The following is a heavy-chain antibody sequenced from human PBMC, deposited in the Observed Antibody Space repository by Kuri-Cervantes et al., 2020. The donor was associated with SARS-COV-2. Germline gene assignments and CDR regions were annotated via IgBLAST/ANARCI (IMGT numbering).Heavy chain of an antibody. Sequence: GGSLRLSCAASGFNFATYGMHWVRQAPGKGLEWVSVIYSGGSTYYADSVKGRFTISRDNSKNTLYLQMNSLRAEDTAVYYCASGILYRWEGYFDYWGQGTLVTVSS. CDR3: ASGILYRWEGYFDY. CDR2: IYSGGST. D-gene: IGHD2-15*01. CDR1: GFNFATYG. J-gene: IGHJ4*02. V-gene: IGHV3-53*01.